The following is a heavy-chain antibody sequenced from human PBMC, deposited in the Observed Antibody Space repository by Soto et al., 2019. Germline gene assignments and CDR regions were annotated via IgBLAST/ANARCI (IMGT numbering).Heavy chain of an antibody. CDR3: ARSQVPAPRAFDI. CDR1: GYSFTSYW. J-gene: IGHJ3*02. CDR2: IYPGDSDT. V-gene: IGHV5-51*01. D-gene: IGHD2-2*01. Sequence: GESLKVCCKGAGYSFTSYWIGWVLQMPGKGLEWMGIIYPGDSDTRYSPSFQGQVTISADKSISTAYLQWSSLKASDTAMYYCARSQVPAPRAFDIWGQGTMVTVSS.